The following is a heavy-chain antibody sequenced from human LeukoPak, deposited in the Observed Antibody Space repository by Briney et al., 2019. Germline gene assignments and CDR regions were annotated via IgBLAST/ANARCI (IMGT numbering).Heavy chain of an antibody. Sequence: GGSLRLSCTASGFSLSSYEMNWVRQAPGKGLEWVSYINGRGTITYYADSVKGRFTISRDNAKNSLSLQLSSLRVVDTVIYYCARDDSLVYDILAGYPPSGYYGVDVWGKGTTVIVSS. CDR1: GFSLSSYE. J-gene: IGHJ6*04. V-gene: IGHV3-48*03. CDR3: ARDDSLVYDILAGYPPSGYYGVDV. CDR2: INGRGTIT. D-gene: IGHD3-9*01.